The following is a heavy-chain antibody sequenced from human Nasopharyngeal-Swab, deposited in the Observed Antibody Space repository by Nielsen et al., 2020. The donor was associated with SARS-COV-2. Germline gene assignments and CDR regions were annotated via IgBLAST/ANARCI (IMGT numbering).Heavy chain of an antibody. CDR2: INAGNGNT. V-gene: IGHV1-3*01. CDR1: GYTFTHYG. D-gene: IGHD5-18*01. CDR3: ARGYSYGHIDY. J-gene: IGHJ4*02. Sequence: ASVKVSCKASGYTFTHYGMHWLRQAPGQRLEWMGWINAGNGNTKYSQKFQGRVTITRDTSASTAYMELSSLRSEDTAVYYCARGYSYGHIDYWGQGTLVTVSS.